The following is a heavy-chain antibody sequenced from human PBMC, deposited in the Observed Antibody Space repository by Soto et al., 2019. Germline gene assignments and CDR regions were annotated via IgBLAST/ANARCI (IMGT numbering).Heavy chain of an antibody. CDR2: MSYDGSNK. D-gene: IGHD2-15*01. V-gene: IGHV3-30*18. Sequence: QVQLVESGGGVVQPGRSLRLSCAASGFTFSSYGMHWVRQAPGKGLEWVAVMSYDGSNKYYADSVKGRFTISRDNSKNTLYLQMNSLRAEDTAVYYCAKAERGGYCSGGSCYFAEYFQHWGQGTLVTVSS. J-gene: IGHJ1*01. CDR1: GFTFSSYG. CDR3: AKAERGGYCSGGSCYFAEYFQH.